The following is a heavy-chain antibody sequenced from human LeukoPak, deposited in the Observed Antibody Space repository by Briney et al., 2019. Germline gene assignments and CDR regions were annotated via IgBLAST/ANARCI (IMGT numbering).Heavy chain of an antibody. D-gene: IGHD6-13*01. Sequence: GGSLRLSCAASGLTFSSYAMTWVRQAPGKGLEWVSGISDSSGSTYYADSVKGRFAVSRDNSKNTLYLQMNSLRPGDTATYYCARGGYPNSKFDYWGQGTLVTVSS. V-gene: IGHV3-23*01. CDR3: ARGGYPNSKFDY. J-gene: IGHJ4*02. CDR1: GLTFSSYA. CDR2: ISDSSGST.